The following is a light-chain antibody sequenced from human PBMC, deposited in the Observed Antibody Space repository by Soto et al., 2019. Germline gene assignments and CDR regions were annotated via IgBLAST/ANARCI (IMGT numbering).Light chain of an antibody. V-gene: IGKV1-39*01. J-gene: IGKJ3*01. CDR2: AAS. CDR3: DHSYCTRWN. CDR1: QSISSY. Sequence: DIQMTQSPSSLSASVGDRVTITCRASQSISSYLNWYQQKPGKAPKLLIYAASSLQIGVPSRFSVSGSGTDCPLAISSLQPEDFATYDCDHSYCTRWNFGRGTKVDIK.